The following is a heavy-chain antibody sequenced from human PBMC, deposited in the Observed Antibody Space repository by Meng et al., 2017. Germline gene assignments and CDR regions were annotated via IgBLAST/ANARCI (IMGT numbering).Heavy chain of an antibody. Sequence: QITLKESGPPLVKPTQTLTLTCSLPGLSLSTRGVGVAWIRQPPGKALEWLALIYWDDDKRYSPSLKTRVTITKDTSKNQVVLTMTNMDPVDTGTYYCAHSPYDETSGVFYFDYWGQGTLVTVSS. CDR1: GLSLSTRGVG. CDR3: AHSPYDETSGVFYFDY. CDR2: IYWDDDK. V-gene: IGHV2-5*02. J-gene: IGHJ4*02. D-gene: IGHD3-22*01.